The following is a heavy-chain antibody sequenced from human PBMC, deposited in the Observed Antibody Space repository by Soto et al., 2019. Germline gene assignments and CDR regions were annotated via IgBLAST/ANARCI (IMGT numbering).Heavy chain of an antibody. CDR2: MNPNSGNT. CDR3: ATSSGSGYPVDY. CDR1: GYSFTSYD. D-gene: IGHD3-3*01. V-gene: IGHV1-8*01. Sequence: ASVKVSCKASGYSFTSYDINWVRQATGQGLEWMGWMNPNSGNTGYAQKFQGRVTMTTNTSMSTAYMELSSLRSEDTAVYYCATSSGSGYPVDYWGQGTLVTVSS. J-gene: IGHJ4*02.